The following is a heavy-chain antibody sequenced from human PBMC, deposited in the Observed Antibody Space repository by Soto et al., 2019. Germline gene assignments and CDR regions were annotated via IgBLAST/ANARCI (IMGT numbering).Heavy chain of an antibody. CDR1: GGTFSSYA. D-gene: IGHD3-22*01. CDR2: IIPIFGTA. V-gene: IGHV1-69*13. Sequence: SVKVSCKASGGTFSSYAISWVRQAPGQGLEWMRGIIPIFGTANYAQKFQGRVTITADESTSTAYMELSSLRSEDTAVYYCATTDYYDSSAYYWETAFDSWGRGTRGTF. J-gene: IGHJ3*02. CDR3: ATTDYYDSSAYYWETAFDS.